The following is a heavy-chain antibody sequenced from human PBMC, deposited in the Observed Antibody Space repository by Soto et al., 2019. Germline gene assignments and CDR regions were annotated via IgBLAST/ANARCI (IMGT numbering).Heavy chain of an antibody. CDR1: GYTFTSYA. CDR3: ARSIVVVTAADY. V-gene: IGHV1-3*01. J-gene: IGHJ4*02. D-gene: IGHD2-21*02. CDR2: INAGNGNT. Sequence: QVQLVQSGAEVKKPGASVKVSCKASGYTFTSYAMHWVRQAPGQRLEWMGWINAGNGNTKYSQKFQGRVTITRDTSASTAYMELSRLRSEDTAVDYCARSIVVVTAADYWGQGTLVTVSS.